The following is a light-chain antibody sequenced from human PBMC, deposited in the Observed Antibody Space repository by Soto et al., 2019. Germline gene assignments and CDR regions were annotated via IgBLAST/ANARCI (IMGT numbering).Light chain of an antibody. Sequence: ETVLTQSPGTLSLSPGERATLSCRASQSVSSYLAWYQQKPGQAPRLLIYGASSRATGIPDRFSGSGSGTDFTLTISRLEPEDFAVYYCQQYGSSPLTFGGGTKV. CDR3: QQYGSSPLT. J-gene: IGKJ4*01. CDR1: QSVSSY. V-gene: IGKV3-20*01. CDR2: GAS.